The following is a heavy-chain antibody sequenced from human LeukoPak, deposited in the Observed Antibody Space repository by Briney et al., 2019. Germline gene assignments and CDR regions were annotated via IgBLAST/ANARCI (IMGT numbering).Heavy chain of an antibody. J-gene: IGHJ4*02. CDR1: GFTFSNYG. CDR3: AKDESQSSNYYYGFADC. V-gene: IGHV3-30*02. CDR2: IRHDGDNK. D-gene: IGHD4-11*01. Sequence: PGGSLRLSCAASGFTFSNYGMHWVRQAPGKGLEWLAYIRHDGDNKYYADCVKGRFTISRDNSKNTVYLQMNSLRAEDTAVYYCAKDESQSSNYYYGFADCWGQETLVTVSS.